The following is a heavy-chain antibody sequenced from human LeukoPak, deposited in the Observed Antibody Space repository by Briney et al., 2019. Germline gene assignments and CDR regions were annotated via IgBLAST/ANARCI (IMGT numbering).Heavy chain of an antibody. Sequence: GASVKVPCKASGYTFTGYYMHWVRQAPGQGLEWMGWINPNSGGTNYAQKFQGRVTMTRDTSISTAYMELSRLRSDDTAVYYCARAWSGYPYYYYMDVWGKGTTVTVSS. D-gene: IGHD3-3*01. CDR2: INPNSGGT. V-gene: IGHV1-2*02. CDR1: GYTFTGYY. J-gene: IGHJ6*03. CDR3: ARAWSGYPYYYYMDV.